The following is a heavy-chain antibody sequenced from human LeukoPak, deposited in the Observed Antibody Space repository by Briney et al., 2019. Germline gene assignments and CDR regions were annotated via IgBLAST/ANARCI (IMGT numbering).Heavy chain of an antibody. CDR1: GFNFDRYT. V-gene: IGHV3-43*01. J-gene: IGHJ4*02. CDR2: AGWAGGTT. Sequence: GGSLRLSCATSGFNFDRYTIHWVRQALGKGLEWVSLAGWAGGTTFYSDSVRGRFTISRDSGRKSVYLQMNSLTTDDTAFYFCAKELDTMFFDYWGQGALVTVSS. D-gene: IGHD3-10*02. CDR3: AKELDTMFFDY.